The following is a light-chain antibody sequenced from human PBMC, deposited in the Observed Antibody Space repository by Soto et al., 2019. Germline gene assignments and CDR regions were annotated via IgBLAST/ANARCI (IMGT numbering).Light chain of an antibody. CDR1: QDINTY. CDR2: AAS. Sequence: DIQLTQSPSFLSASVGARVTITCRASQDINTYLAWYQQKPGKAPKLLIFAASTLQNGVPSRFSGSGSGTEFTVAITSLQPEDFATYYCQQRKSYPITFGQGTRREMK. J-gene: IGKJ5*01. V-gene: IGKV1-9*01. CDR3: QQRKSYPIT.